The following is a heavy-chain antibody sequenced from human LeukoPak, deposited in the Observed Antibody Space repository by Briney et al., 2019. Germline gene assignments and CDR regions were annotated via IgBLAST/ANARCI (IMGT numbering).Heavy chain of an antibody. J-gene: IGHJ4*02. CDR2: INWDDDK. CDR1: GFSLTPRRVG. D-gene: IGHD6-19*01. V-gene: IGHV2-5*02. Sequence: SGPTLVKPTQTLTLTCAFSGFSLTPRRVGVGWIRQPPGKALDSLSFINWDDDKRYSPAQKSRLTITKDTSNNQVVLSMTNVDPMDTGTYYCAHSRVAVSGKEGMDYWGQGTVVTVSS. CDR3: AHSRVAVSGKEGMDY.